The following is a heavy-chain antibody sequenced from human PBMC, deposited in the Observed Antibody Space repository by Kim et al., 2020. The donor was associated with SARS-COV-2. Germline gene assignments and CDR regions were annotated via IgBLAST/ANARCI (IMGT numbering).Heavy chain of an antibody. D-gene: IGHD2-21*02. V-gene: IGHV3-7*01. J-gene: IGHJ4*02. CDR3: VTDGDFGKFDY. Sequence: GDSVKCRFTISRDNARNSLYLQMNSLTAEDTAVYYCVTDGDFGKFDYWGQGTLVTVSS.